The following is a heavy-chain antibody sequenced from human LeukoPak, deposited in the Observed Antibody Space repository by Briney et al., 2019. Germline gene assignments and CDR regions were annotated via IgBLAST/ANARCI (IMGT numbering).Heavy chain of an antibody. V-gene: IGHV1-24*01. CDR1: GYTLTELS. Sequence: GASVKVSCKVSGYTLTELSMHWVRQAPGKGLEWMGGFDPKDGETIYAQKFQGRVTMTEDTSTDTAYMELSSLRSEDTAVYYCATVLMVYAIRSYFDYWGQGTLVTVSS. D-gene: IGHD2-8*01. CDR2: FDPKDGET. CDR3: ATVLMVYAIRSYFDY. J-gene: IGHJ4*02.